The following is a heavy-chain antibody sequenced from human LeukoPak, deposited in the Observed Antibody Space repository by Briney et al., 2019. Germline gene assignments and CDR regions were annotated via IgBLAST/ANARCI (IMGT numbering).Heavy chain of an antibody. CDR2: ISAYNGNT. D-gene: IGHD3-3*01. CDR1: GYSFSSYG. CDR3: ARDVTIFGVVIPFDY. V-gene: IGHV1-18*01. J-gene: IGHJ4*02. Sequence: ASVKVSCKASGYSFSSYGISWVRQAPGQGLEWMGWISAYNGNTNYAQKLRGRVTMTTDTSTSIAYMELRSLRSDDTAVYYCARDVTIFGVVIPFDYWGQGTLVTVSS.